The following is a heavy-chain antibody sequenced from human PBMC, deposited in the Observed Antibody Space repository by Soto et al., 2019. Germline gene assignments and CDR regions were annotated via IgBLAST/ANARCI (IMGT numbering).Heavy chain of an antibody. D-gene: IGHD3-9*01. J-gene: IGHJ4*02. CDR1: GFRFSNYA. V-gene: IGHV3-23*01. CDR3: AKDRQPDGIWTFDS. Sequence: EVQLLESGGDLVQPGGSLRLSCAASGFRFSNYAMAWVRQAPGKGLEWVSEIYIGGSKVYADSMKGRVTISRDDSKNTLYLQMNSLRVEDTALYYCAKDRQPDGIWTFDSWGQGTMVTVSS. CDR2: IYIGGSK.